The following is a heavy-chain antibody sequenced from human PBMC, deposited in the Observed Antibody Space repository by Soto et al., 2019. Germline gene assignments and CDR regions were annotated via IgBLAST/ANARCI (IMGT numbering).Heavy chain of an antibody. CDR1: GYTFTNYD. Sequence: ASVKVSCKASGYTFTNYDINWVRQAPGQGLEWMGWISAYNGDTNYAQKLQGRVTMTTDTSTSTAYMELRSLRSDDTAAYYCATRGLPSPVVVGVHTYFDSCGQGTLVTVS. CDR3: ATRGLPSPVVVGVHTYFDS. V-gene: IGHV1-18*01. CDR2: ISAYNGDT. D-gene: IGHD2-15*01. J-gene: IGHJ5*01.